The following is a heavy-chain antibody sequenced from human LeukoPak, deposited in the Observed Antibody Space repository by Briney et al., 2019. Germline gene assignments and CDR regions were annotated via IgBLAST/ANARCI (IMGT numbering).Heavy chain of an antibody. CDR2: IYYSGST. J-gene: IGHJ1*01. CDR3: ARDHSSSWPQGRH. D-gene: IGHD6-13*01. Sequence: SQTLSLTCTVSGGSISSGGYYWSWIRQHPGKGLEWIGYIYYSGSTYYNPSLKSRVTISVDTSKNQFSLKLSSVTAADTAVYYCARDHSSSWPQGRHWGQGTLVTVSS. CDR1: GGSISSGGYY. V-gene: IGHV4-31*03.